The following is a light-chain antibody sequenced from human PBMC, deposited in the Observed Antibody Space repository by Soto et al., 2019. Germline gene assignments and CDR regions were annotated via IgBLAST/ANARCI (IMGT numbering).Light chain of an antibody. Sequence: QSALTQPPSASGSPGQSVTISCTGTSSDFGGYNYVSWYQQHPGKAPKLLIYEVIKRPSGVPDRFSASRSGNTASLTVSGLQAEDEADYYCSSYAGSNTPYVFGTGTKVTVL. CDR2: EVI. J-gene: IGLJ1*01. CDR3: SSYAGSNTPYV. V-gene: IGLV2-8*01. CDR1: SSDFGGYNY.